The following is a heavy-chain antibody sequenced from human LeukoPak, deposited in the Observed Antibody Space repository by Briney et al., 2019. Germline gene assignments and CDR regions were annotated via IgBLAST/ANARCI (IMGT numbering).Heavy chain of an antibody. V-gene: IGHV3-23*01. CDR3: AKKNRYYYGSGSYTFDY. J-gene: IGHJ4*02. CDR1: GFTFSSYA. D-gene: IGHD3-10*01. CDR2: IIGSGSST. Sequence: PGGSLRLSCAASGFTFSSYAMSWVRQAPGKGLEWVSAIIGSGSSTYYADSVKGRFTISRDNSKNTLFLQMNSLRAEDTAVYYCAKKNRYYYGSGSYTFDYWGQGTLVTVSS.